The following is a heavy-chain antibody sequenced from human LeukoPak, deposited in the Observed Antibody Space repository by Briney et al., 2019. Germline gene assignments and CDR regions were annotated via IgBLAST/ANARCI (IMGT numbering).Heavy chain of an antibody. Sequence: GASVKVSCKASGYTFTSYDINWVRQATGQGLEWMGWMNPNSGNTGYAQKFQGRVTMTRNTSISTAYMELSSLRSEDTAVYYCARGPGPYYHYGMDVWGQGTTVTVSS. V-gene: IGHV1-8*01. CDR1: GYTFTSYD. CDR3: ARGPGPYYHYGMDV. J-gene: IGHJ6*02. CDR2: MNPNSGNT. D-gene: IGHD2-8*02.